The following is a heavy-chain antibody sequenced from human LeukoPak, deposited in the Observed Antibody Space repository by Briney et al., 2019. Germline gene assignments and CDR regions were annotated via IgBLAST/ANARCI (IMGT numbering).Heavy chain of an antibody. CDR3: ATIFGVVIGGIRFDP. Sequence: PGGSLRLSCAASGFTFSSYAMSWVRQAPGKGLEWVSAISGSGGSTYYADSVKGRFNVSRDNSKNTLYLQMNSLRAEDTAVYYCATIFGVVIGGIRFDPWGQGTLVTVSS. J-gene: IGHJ5*02. V-gene: IGHV3-23*01. CDR1: GFTFSSYA. D-gene: IGHD3-3*01. CDR2: ISGSGGST.